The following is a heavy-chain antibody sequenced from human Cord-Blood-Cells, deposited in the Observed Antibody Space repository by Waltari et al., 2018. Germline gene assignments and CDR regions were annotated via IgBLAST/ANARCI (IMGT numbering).Heavy chain of an antibody. CDR1: GGSFSGYY. CDR3: ARGRGGSFDAFDI. J-gene: IGHJ3*02. Sequence: QVQLQQWGAGLLKPSETLSLTCAVYGGSFSGYYWSWIRQPPGKGLEWIGEINHSGSTNYNPSRTSRVTISVDTSKDQFSLKLSSVTAADTAVYYCARGRGGSFDAFDIWGQGTMVTVSS. CDR2: INHSGST. D-gene: IGHD1-26*01. V-gene: IGHV4-34*01.